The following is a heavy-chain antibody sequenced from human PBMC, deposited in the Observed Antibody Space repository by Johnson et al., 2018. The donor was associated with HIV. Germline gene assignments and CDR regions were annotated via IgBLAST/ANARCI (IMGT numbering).Heavy chain of an antibody. CDR2: TRNKANSYTT. D-gene: IGHD6-13*01. CDR1: GFSFSDYY. Sequence: VQLVESGGGLVKPGGSLRLSCAASGFSFSDYYMTWIRQAPGKGLEWVGRTRNKANSYTTEYAASVKGRFTISRDDSKNSLYLQMNSLKTEDTAVYYCTTDQLQQLVHDAFDIWGQGTMVTVSS. V-gene: IGHV3-72*01. J-gene: IGHJ3*02. CDR3: TTDQLQQLVHDAFDI.